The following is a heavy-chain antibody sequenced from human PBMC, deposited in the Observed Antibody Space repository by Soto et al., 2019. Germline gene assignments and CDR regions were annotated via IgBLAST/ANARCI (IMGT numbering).Heavy chain of an antibody. Sequence: QVQLVESGGGVVQPGRSLRLSCAASGFTFSSYGMHWVRQAPGKGLEWVAVISYDGSNKYYADSVKGRFTISRDNSKNTPYLQMNSLRAEDTAVYYCAKDITRAVTYSDYWGQGTLVTVSS. D-gene: IGHD4-4*01. CDR3: AKDITRAVTYSDY. V-gene: IGHV3-30*18. J-gene: IGHJ4*02. CDR1: GFTFSSYG. CDR2: ISYDGSNK.